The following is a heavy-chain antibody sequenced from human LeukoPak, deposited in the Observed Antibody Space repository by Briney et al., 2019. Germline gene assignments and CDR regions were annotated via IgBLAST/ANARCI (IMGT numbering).Heavy chain of an antibody. J-gene: IGHJ4*02. CDR2: IYYSDLT. V-gene: IGHV4-39*07. Sequence: PSETLSLTCTVSGGSISSSRYWWGWIRQPPGKGPEWIGSIYYSDLTYYNPSLESRVTVSLDTSKNQFSLRLSSVTAADTAVYYCARVYRLADPSRGYFDYWGPGTLVTVSS. D-gene: IGHD3-9*01. CDR1: GGSISSSRYW. CDR3: ARVYRLADPSRGYFDY.